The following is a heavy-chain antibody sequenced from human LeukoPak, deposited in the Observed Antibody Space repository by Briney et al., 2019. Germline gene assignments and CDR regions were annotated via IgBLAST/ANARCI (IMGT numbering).Heavy chain of an antibody. V-gene: IGHV3-33*06. D-gene: IGHD3-10*01. CDR3: AKAMVRGFTSISAFDY. J-gene: IGHJ4*02. CDR2: IWYDGSNK. Sequence: GGSLRLSCAASGFTFSSYGMHWVRQAPGKGLEWVAVIWYDGSNKHYADSVKGRFTISRDNSKNTLYLQMNSLRAEDTAVYYCAKAMVRGFTSISAFDYWGQGTLVTVSS. CDR1: GFTFSSYG.